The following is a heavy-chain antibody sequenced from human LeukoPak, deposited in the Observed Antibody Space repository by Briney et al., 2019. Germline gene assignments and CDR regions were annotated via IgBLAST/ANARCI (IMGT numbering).Heavy chain of an antibody. Sequence: SETLSLTCAVYGGSFSGDYWSWIRQPPGKGLEWIGEINHSGSTNYNPSLKSRVTISVDTSKNQFSLKLSSVTAADTAVYYCARGGVVVVPAAMRHFDYWGQGTLVTVSS. CDR1: GGSFSGDY. CDR2: INHSGST. D-gene: IGHD2-2*01. J-gene: IGHJ4*02. CDR3: ARGGVVVVPAAMRHFDY. V-gene: IGHV4-34*01.